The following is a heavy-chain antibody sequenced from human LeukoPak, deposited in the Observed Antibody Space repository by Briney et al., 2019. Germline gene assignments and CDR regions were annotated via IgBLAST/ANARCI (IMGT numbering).Heavy chain of an antibody. V-gene: IGHV3-33*01. CDR2: MWYDGRKK. D-gene: IGHD4-17*01. CDR3: ARDPTTVTTGVLGY. Sequence: PGRSLRLSCAASGFTFRSYGMHWVRQAPGNGLEWVAVMWYDGRKKDYADSVKGRFIISRDNSKNTVYLQMNSLRADDTAVYYCARDPTTVTTGVLGYWGQGTLVTVSS. CDR1: GFTFRSYG. J-gene: IGHJ4*01.